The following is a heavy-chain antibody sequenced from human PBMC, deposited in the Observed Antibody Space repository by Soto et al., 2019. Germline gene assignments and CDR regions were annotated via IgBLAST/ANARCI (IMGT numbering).Heavy chain of an antibody. J-gene: IGHJ4*02. D-gene: IGHD6-6*01. CDR3: ARGLVKSIAARRGSRTPRSYYFDY. Sequence: SETLSLTCAVYGGSFSGYYWSWIRQPPGKGLEWIGEINHSGSTNYNPSLKSRVTISVDTSKNQFSLKLSSVTAADTAVYYCARGLVKSIAARRGSRTPRSYYFDYWGQGTLVTVSS. CDR2: INHSGST. V-gene: IGHV4-34*01. CDR1: GGSFSGYY.